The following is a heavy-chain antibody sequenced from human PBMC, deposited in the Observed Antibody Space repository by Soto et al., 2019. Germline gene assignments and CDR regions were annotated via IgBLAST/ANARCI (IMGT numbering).Heavy chain of an antibody. CDR3: ARDRTVHLSGSNYYYYGMDV. CDR2: INSDGSST. J-gene: IGHJ6*02. CDR1: GFTFSTYW. D-gene: IGHD1-26*01. V-gene: IGHV3-74*01. Sequence: AGSLRLSCAASGFTFSTYWILWVRQAPGKGLVWVSRINSDGSSTSYADSVKGRFTISRDNAKNTLYLQMNSLRAEDTAVYYCARDRTVHLSGSNYYYYGMDVWGQGTTVTVSS.